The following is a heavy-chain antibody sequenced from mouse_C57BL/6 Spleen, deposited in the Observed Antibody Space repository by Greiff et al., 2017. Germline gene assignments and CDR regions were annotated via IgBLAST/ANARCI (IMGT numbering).Heavy chain of an antibody. CDR1: GYTFTSYW. V-gene: IGHV1-59*01. D-gene: IGHD2-3*01. Sequence: QVQLQQPGAELVRPGTSVKLSCKASGYTFTSYWMHWVKQRPGQGLEWIGVIDPSDSYTNYNQKFKGKATLTVDKSSSTAYMELRSLTSEDTAVYYCARRVDGYLYYYAMDYWGQGTSVTVSS. J-gene: IGHJ4*01. CDR3: ARRVDGYLYYYAMDY. CDR2: IDPSDSYT.